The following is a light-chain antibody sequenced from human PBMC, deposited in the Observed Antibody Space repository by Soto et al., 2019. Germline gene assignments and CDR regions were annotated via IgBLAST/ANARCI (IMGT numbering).Light chain of an antibody. CDR2: DAS. V-gene: IGKV1-5*01. CDR1: QSISSW. J-gene: IGKJ1*01. CDR3: QQYNSYLWT. Sequence: DIQMTQSPSTLSASVGDRVTITCRASQSISSWLAWYQQKPGKAPKLLIYDASSLESGVPSMFSGSGSGTEFTLTISSLQADDFATYFCQQYNSYLWTFGQGTKVEIK.